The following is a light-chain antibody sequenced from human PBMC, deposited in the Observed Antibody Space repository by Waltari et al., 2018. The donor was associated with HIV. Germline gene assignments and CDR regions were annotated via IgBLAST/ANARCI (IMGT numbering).Light chain of an antibody. J-gene: IGKJ4*01. CDR3: QQYDNLLLT. V-gene: IGKV1-33*01. CDR1: QDIRNY. Sequence: DIQMTQSPSSLSASVGDRVTITCQASQDIRNYLNWYQQKPGKAPKLLIYDASNLETGVPSRFSGSGSGTDFTFTISSPQPEDIATYYCQQYDNLLLTFGGGTKVEIK. CDR2: DAS.